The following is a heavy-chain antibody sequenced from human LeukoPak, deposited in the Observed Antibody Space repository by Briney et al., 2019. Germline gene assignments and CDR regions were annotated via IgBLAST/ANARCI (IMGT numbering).Heavy chain of an antibody. CDR3: ARDRTAYYYDSSGYPPSVAFDI. CDR2: IYYSGST. V-gene: IGHV4-59*01. CDR1: GGSISSYY. J-gene: IGHJ3*02. Sequence: SETLSLTCTVSGGSISSYYWSWIRQPPGKGLEWIGYIYYSGSTNYNPSLKSRVTISVDTSNNQFSLKLSSVTAADTAVYYCARDRTAYYYDSSGYPPSVAFDIWGQGTMDTVSS. D-gene: IGHD3-22*01.